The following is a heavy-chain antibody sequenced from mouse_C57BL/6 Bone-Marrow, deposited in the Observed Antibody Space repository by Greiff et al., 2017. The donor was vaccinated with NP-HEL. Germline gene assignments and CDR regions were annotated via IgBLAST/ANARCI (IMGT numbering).Heavy chain of an antibody. CDR2: IWSGGST. Sequence: QVQLQQSGPGLVQPSQSLSITCTVSGFSLTSYGVHWVRQSPGKGLEWLGVIWSGGSTDYNAAFISRLSISKDNSKSQVFFKMNSLQADDTAIYYCARTAQATFPAYWGQGTLVTVSA. J-gene: IGHJ3*01. D-gene: IGHD3-2*02. V-gene: IGHV2-2*01. CDR3: ARTAQATFPAY. CDR1: GFSLTSYG.